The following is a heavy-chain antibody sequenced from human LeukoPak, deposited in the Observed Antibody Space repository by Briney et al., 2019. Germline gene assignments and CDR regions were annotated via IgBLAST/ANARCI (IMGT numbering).Heavy chain of an antibody. CDR2: IKGDGSTK. J-gene: IGHJ4*02. V-gene: IGHV3-7*01. CDR1: GFTFSNYW. D-gene: IGHD6-6*01. CDR3: ARIGYSSSSYDY. Sequence: GGSLRLSCAASGFTFSNYWMSWVRQAPGKGLEWVANIKGDGSTKYYVDSVKGRFTISRANAKNSVYLQISSLRVEDTAVYYCARIGYSSSSYDYWGQGTLVTVSS.